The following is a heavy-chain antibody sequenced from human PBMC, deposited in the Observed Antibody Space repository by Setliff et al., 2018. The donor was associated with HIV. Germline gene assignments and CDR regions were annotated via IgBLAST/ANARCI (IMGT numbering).Heavy chain of an antibody. Sequence: ASVKVSCKASGYTFTSKHINWVRQATGQGLEWLGWMDPSSAATGYAQKLQGRVTMTTDTSTSTAYMELRSLRSDDTAVYYCAALGVAGSAPFDYWGQGTLVTVSS. CDR2: MDPSSAAT. CDR3: AALGVAGSAPFDY. J-gene: IGHJ4*02. D-gene: IGHD6-19*01. CDR1: GYTFTSKH. V-gene: IGHV1-8*01.